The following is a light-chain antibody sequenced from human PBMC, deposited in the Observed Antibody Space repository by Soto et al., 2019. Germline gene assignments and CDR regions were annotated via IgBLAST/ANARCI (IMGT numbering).Light chain of an antibody. V-gene: IGKV3D-15*01. J-gene: IGKJ1*01. CDR3: QQYDKWPPST. CDR2: DVS. Sequence: EIEMTQSPGTLSVSPGERATLSCRASQSVSSNLVWYQQKPGQAPRLLIYDVSTRAPGIPARFSGSGSGTEFTLTISSLQSEDFAVYYCQQYDKWPPSTFGQGTKVDIK. CDR1: QSVSSN.